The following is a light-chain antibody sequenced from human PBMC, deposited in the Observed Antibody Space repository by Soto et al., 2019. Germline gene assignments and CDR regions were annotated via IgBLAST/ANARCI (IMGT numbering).Light chain of an antibody. CDR2: GAS. CDR1: QCVSSN. J-gene: IGKJ4*01. Sequence: EIVMTQSPATLSVSPGERATLSCRASQCVSSNLAWYQQRPGQAPRLLIYGASTRATGIPARFSGSRSGTEFTLTISSLQSEDFAVYYCQQYNNWPLTFGGGTKVEIK. CDR3: QQYNNWPLT. V-gene: IGKV3-15*01.